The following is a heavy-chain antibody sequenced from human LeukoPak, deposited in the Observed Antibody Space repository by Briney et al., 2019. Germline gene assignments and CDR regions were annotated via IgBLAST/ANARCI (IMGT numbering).Heavy chain of an antibody. CDR2: IYYSGST. V-gene: IGHV4-31*03. CDR1: GGSISSGGYY. J-gene: IGHJ6*03. D-gene: IGHD3-3*01. Sequence: SQTLSLTCTVSGGSISSGGYYWSCIRQHPGKGLEWIGYIYYSGSTYYNPSLKSRATISVDTYKNQFSLKLSSVTAADTAVYYCARAQKVGIFGVANAYMDVWGKGTTVTVSS. CDR3: ARAQKVGIFGVANAYMDV.